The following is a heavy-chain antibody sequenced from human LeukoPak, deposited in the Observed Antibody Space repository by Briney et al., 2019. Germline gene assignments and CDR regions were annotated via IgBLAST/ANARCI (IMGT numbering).Heavy chain of an antibody. CDR1: GYRFTTYW. J-gene: IGHJ4*02. D-gene: IGHD3-16*01. CDR2: IYPGDSDT. V-gene: IGHV5-51*01. Sequence: GESLKISCKGSGYRFTTYWIGWVRQMPGKGLEWMAIIYPGDSDTRYRSSFQGQVTISADKSISTAYLQWSSLKASDTAIYYCARRFAGEWDYWGQGTLVTVSS. CDR3: ARRFAGEWDY.